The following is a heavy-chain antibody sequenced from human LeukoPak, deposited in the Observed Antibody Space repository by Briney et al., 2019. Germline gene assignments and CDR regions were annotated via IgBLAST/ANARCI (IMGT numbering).Heavy chain of an antibody. D-gene: IGHD4-11*01. J-gene: IGHJ6*03. V-gene: IGHV3-23*01. CDR1: GFTFSSYA. Sequence: GGSLRLSCAASGFTFSSYAVNRVGQAPGGGLEGFSAISGSGISTYYADSVKGRFTISRDNSKNTLYLQMNSLRAEDTAVYYCAADPNSNFEYYYYYYMDVWGKGTTVTVSS. CDR2: ISGSGIST. CDR3: AADPNSNFEYYYYYYMDV.